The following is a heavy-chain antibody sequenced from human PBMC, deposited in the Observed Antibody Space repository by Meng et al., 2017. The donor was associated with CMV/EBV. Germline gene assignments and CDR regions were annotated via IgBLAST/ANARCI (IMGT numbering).Heavy chain of an antibody. J-gene: IGHJ4*02. V-gene: IGHV3-20*04. D-gene: IGHD5-18*01. Sequence: GGSLRLSCAASGFTFDDYGMSWVRQAPGKGLEWVSAINWNGDTTGYADSVKGRFTISRDNAKNSLYLQMNSLRAEDTAVYYCARDRYTGPFDYWGQGTLVTVSS. CDR3: ARDRYTGPFDY. CDR1: GFTFDDYG. CDR2: INWNGDTT.